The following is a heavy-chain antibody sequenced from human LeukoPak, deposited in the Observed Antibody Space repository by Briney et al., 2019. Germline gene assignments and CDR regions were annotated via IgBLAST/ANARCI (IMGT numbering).Heavy chain of an antibody. CDR2: ISSSGSTI. D-gene: IGHD2-2*01. V-gene: IGHV3-48*04. CDR1: GFTFSSYS. J-gene: IGHJ5*02. Sequence: GGSLRLSCAASGFTFSSYSMNWVRQAPGKGLEWVSYISSSGSTIYYADSVKGRFTISRDNAKNSLYLQMNSLRAEDTAVYYCARGPRIVVVPAAIWFDPWGQGTLVTVSS. CDR3: ARGPRIVVVPAAIWFDP.